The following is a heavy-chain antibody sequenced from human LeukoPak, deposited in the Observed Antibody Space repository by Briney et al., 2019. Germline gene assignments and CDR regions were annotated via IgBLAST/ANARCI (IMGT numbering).Heavy chain of an antibody. Sequence: SVKVSCKASGGTFSSYAISWVRQAPGQGLEWMGGITPIFGTANYAQKFQGRVTITADESTSTAYMELSSLRSEDTAVYYCARDPFAVAGTYYDYWGQGTLVTVSS. J-gene: IGHJ4*02. V-gene: IGHV1-69*01. CDR1: GGTFSSYA. D-gene: IGHD6-19*01. CDR3: ARDPFAVAGTYYDY. CDR2: ITPIFGTA.